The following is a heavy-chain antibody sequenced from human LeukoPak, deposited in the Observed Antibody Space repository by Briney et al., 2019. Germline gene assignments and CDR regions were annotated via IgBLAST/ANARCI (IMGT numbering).Heavy chain of an antibody. V-gene: IGHV4-59*08. CDR1: GGSISGYY. CDR3: ARHGGSYTFDY. CDR2: ISYSGGT. Sequence: SGTLSLTCTVSGGSISGYYWSWIRQPPGKGLEWIGFISYSGGTNYNPSLKSRVTISVDTSKNQFSLKLNSVTAADTAVYYCARHGGSYTFDYWGQGTLVTVTS. D-gene: IGHD1-26*01. J-gene: IGHJ4*02.